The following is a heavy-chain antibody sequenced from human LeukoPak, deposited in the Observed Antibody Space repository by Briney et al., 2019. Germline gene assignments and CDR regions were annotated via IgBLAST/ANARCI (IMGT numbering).Heavy chain of an antibody. J-gene: IGHJ4*02. CDR1: GFIFSNYA. D-gene: IGHD3-10*01. Sequence: GGSLRLSRAASGFIFSNYAMSWVRQAPGKGLEWVSGISDSGGKTDSADSVKGRFTISRDNSKGKVYLQMNSLRAEDTAVYYCVARAGGFRHFDYWGQGTLVTVSS. V-gene: IGHV3-23*01. CDR2: ISDSGGKT. CDR3: VARAGGFRHFDY.